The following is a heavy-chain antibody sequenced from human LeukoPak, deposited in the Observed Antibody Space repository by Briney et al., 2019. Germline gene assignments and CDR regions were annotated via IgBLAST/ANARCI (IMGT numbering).Heavy chain of an antibody. Sequence: PSQALSLTCTVSGGSISSGDYYWSWIRQPPGKGLEWIAYMYYSGSTYYNPSLKSRVTMSADTSKDQLSLKLSSVTAADTAVYYCARPYYYDSRIDPWGQGILVTVSS. D-gene: IGHD3-22*01. J-gene: IGHJ5*02. CDR1: GGSISSGDYY. CDR3: ARPYYYDSRIDP. CDR2: MYYSGST. V-gene: IGHV4-30-4*01.